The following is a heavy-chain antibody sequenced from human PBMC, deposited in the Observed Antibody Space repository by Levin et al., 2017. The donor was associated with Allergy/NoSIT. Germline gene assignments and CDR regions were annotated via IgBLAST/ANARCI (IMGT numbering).Heavy chain of an antibody. Sequence: GESLKISCTASGFTFGDYAMSWFRQAPGKGLEWVGFIRSKAYGGTTEYAASVKGRFTISRDDSKSIAYLQMNSLKTEDTAVYYCTRDIVVVVAALSYYMDVWGKGTTVTVSS. D-gene: IGHD2-15*01. CDR2: IRSKAYGGTT. V-gene: IGHV3-49*03. CDR1: GFTFGDYA. CDR3: TRDIVVVVAALSYYMDV. J-gene: IGHJ6*03.